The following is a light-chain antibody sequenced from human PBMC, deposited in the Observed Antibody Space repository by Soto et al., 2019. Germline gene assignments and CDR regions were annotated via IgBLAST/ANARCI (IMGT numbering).Light chain of an antibody. CDR2: DAS. V-gene: IGKV3-11*01. Sequence: EILLTQSKATLSLSPGERATLSCRASQSVSSYLAWYQQKPGQAPRLLIYDASNRATGIPARFSGSGSGTDFTLTISSLEPEDFAVYYCQQRSNWWTFGQGTKVDIK. J-gene: IGKJ1*01. CDR3: QQRSNWWT. CDR1: QSVSSY.